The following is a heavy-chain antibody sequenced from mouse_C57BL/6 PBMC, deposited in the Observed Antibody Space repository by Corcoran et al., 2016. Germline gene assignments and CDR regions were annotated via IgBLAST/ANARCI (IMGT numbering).Heavy chain of an antibody. J-gene: IGHJ3*01. CDR2: ISYDGSN. CDR3: ASGYDYDGWFAY. CDR1: GYSITRGYY. D-gene: IGHD2-4*01. Sequence: DVQLQESGPGLVKPSQSLSLTCSVTGYSITRGYYWNWIRQFPGNKLEWMGYISYDGSNNYNPSLKNRISITLDTSKNQFFLKLNSVTTEDTATYYGASGYDYDGWFAYLGQGTLVTVSA. V-gene: IGHV3-6*01.